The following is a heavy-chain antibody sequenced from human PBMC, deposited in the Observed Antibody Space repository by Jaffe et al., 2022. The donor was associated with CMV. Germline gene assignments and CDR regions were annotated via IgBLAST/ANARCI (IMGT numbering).Heavy chain of an antibody. J-gene: IGHJ4*02. V-gene: IGHV2-5*01. CDR1: GFSLTTSEEA. D-gene: IGHD3-16*01. CDR2: IYWSEEK. Sequence: QITLKESGPTLVKPTQTLTLTCTFSGFSLTTSEEAVGWIRQPPGKALEWLALIYWSEEKHNTPSLKNRVTITKDTSKNQVVLTMTNMDPLDTATYFCAHRKWGYFDYWGQGILVTVSS. CDR3: AHRKWGYFDY.